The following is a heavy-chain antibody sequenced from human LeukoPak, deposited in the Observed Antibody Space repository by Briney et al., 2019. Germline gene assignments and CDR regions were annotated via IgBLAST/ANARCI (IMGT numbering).Heavy chain of an antibody. J-gene: IGHJ6*03. CDR2: IYSGGST. CDR1: GFTVSSNY. D-gene: IGHD6-25*01. Sequence: GGSLRLSCAASGFTVSSNYMSWVRQAPGKGLEWVSVIYSGGSTYYADSVKGRFTISRDNSKNTLYLQMNSLRAEDTAVYYCARASSGFYHYYYYYMDVWGKGTTVTVSS. V-gene: IGHV3-66*01. CDR3: ARASSGFYHYYYYYMDV.